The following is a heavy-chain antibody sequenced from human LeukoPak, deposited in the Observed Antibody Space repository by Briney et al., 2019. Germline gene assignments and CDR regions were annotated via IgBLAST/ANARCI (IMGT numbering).Heavy chain of an antibody. V-gene: IGHV4-30-4*08. Sequence: SETLSLTCTVSGGSISSGDYYWSWIRQPPGKGLEWIGYIYYSGSTYYNPSLKSRVTISVDTSKNQFSLKLSSVTAADTAVYYCARGYDSSGYYSYFDYWGQGTLVTASS. CDR2: IYYSGST. J-gene: IGHJ4*02. D-gene: IGHD3-22*01. CDR3: ARGYDSSGYYSYFDY. CDR1: GGSISSGDYY.